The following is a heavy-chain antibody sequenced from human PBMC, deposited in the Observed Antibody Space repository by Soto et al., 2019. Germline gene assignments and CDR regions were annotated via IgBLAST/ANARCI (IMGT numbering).Heavy chain of an antibody. CDR2: IYYSGST. D-gene: IGHD2-2*01. CDR1: GGSISSGGYY. CDR3: ARGGGYCISTSCYPMGDYYYYGMDV. V-gene: IGHV4-31*03. J-gene: IGHJ6*02. Sequence: SETLSLTCTVSGGSISSGGYYWSWIRQHPGKGLEWIGYIYYSGSTYYNPSLKSRVTISVDTSKNQFSLKLSSVTAADTAVYYCARGGGYCISTSCYPMGDYYYYGMDVWGQGTTVTVSS.